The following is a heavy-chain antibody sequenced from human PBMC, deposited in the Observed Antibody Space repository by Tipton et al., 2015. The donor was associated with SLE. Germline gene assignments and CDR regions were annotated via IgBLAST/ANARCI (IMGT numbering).Heavy chain of an antibody. CDR1: GYTFTEYW. Sequence: VQLVQSGAEVKKPGASVKVSCKASGYTFTEYWIGWVCQMPGKGLEWMGIIYPGDSETRYSPSFEGQVTISADKSISTAYLQWGSLRASDTAVYYCARRDVLNLYYYMGVWGEGTTVTVSS. CDR3: ARRDVLNLYYYMGV. D-gene: IGHD3-10*01. V-gene: IGHV5-51*01. CDR2: IYPGDSET. J-gene: IGHJ6*03.